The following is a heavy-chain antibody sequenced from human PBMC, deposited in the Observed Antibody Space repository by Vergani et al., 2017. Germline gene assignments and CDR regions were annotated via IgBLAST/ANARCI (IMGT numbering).Heavy chain of an antibody. CDR3: ARSSGYYSYYFDF. CDR1: GGTFSSNS. D-gene: IGHD3-22*01. V-gene: IGHV1-69*13. Sequence: QGQLAQSGAEVKKPGSSVKVSCKASGGTFSSNSISWVRQAPGQGLVWMGRIIPIFGTTSYAQKFQGRVTILADESTSTAYMELSSLRSEDTAVYYCARSSGYYSYYFDFRGQGTLVTVSS. J-gene: IGHJ4*02. CDR2: IIPIFGTT.